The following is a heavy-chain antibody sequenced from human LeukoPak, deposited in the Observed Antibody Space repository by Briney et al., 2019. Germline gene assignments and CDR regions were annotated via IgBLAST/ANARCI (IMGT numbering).Heavy chain of an antibody. CDR2: IYSGGSI. Sequence: PGGSLRLSCAASGFTVSSNYMSWVRQAPGKGLEWVSIIYSGGSIYYADSVKGRFTISRDNSKNTLYLQVNSPRAEDTAVYYCARGRPPYYYDSSGFREAFDYWGQGTLVTVSS. D-gene: IGHD3-22*01. CDR1: GFTVSSNY. CDR3: ARGRPPYYYDSSGFREAFDY. J-gene: IGHJ4*02. V-gene: IGHV3-66*01.